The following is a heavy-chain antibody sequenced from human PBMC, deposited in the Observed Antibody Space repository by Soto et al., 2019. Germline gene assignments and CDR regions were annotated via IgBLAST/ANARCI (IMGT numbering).Heavy chain of an antibody. D-gene: IGHD3-3*01. J-gene: IGHJ6*02. CDR1: GGSVSSGSYY. CDR3: ARDSADFWSGYSPRYYYYGMDV. V-gene: IGHV4-61*01. Sequence: QVQLQESGPGLVKPSETLSLTCTVSGGSVSSGSYYWSWIRQPPGKGLEWIGYIYYSGSTNYNPSLKSRVTISVDTSKNQFSLKLSSVTAADTAVYYCARDSADFWSGYSPRYYYYGMDVWGQGTTVTVSS. CDR2: IYYSGST.